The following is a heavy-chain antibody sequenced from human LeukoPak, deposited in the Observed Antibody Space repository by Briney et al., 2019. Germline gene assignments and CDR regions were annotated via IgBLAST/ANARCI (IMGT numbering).Heavy chain of an antibody. Sequence: GGSLRLSCAASGFTFSNSWMHWVRQGPGKGPVWVSRIKSDGSYITYTDSVKGRFIISRDNAENTLYLQMNSLRVDDTAVYYCATGDSGWYNYWGQGTLVTVSA. CDR2: IKSDGSYI. CDR1: GFTFSNSW. V-gene: IGHV3-74*03. CDR3: ATGDSGWYNY. D-gene: IGHD6-19*01. J-gene: IGHJ4*02.